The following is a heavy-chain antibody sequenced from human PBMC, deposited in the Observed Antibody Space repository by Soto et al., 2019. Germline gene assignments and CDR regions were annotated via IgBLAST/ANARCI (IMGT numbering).Heavy chain of an antibody. CDR1: GFTFGDYA. CDR2: IRSKAYGGTT. Sequence: GGSLRLSCTASGFTFGDYAMSWFRQAPGKGLEWVGFIRSKAYGGTTEYAASVKGRFTISRDDSKSIAYLQMNSLKTEDTAVYYCTRDRYCISTSCYESYYYYGMDVWGQGTTVTVS. J-gene: IGHJ6*02. CDR3: TRDRYCISTSCYESYYYYGMDV. D-gene: IGHD2-2*01. V-gene: IGHV3-49*03.